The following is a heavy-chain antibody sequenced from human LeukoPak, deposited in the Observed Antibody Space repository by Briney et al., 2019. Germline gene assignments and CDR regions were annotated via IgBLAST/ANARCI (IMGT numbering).Heavy chain of an antibody. CDR1: GGSFSGYY. Sequence: SEALSLTRAVYGGSFSGYYWSWIRQPRAKGREWVGELNQSGSTNYNPSNKSRVSISVDTTKNHFSLKLSSVTAADTAVYYCATRGGYCSGGSCYHFDYWGQGTLVTVSS. V-gene: IGHV4-34*01. CDR2: LNQSGST. J-gene: IGHJ4*02. D-gene: IGHD2-15*01. CDR3: ATRGGYCSGGSCYHFDY.